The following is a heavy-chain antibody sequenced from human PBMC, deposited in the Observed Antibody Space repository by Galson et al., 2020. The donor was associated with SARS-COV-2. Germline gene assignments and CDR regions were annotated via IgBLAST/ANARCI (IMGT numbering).Heavy chain of an antibody. CDR1: GFTFSNTW. D-gene: IGHD3-16*01. V-gene: IGHV3-15*01. CDR2: IKSITDGGTT. CDR3: TTGQNLGTYGY. J-gene: IGHJ4*02. Sequence: GGSLRLSCAASGFTFSNTWMSWVRQAPGKGLEWVGRIKSITDGGTTDYAAPVKGRFTISRDDSNNTLSLQMNSLQTDDTAVYYCTTGQNLGTYGYWGQGTLVTVSS.